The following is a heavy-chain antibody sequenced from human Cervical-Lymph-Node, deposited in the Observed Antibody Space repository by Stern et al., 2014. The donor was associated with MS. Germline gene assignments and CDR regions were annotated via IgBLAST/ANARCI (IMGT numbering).Heavy chain of an antibody. CDR1: GFTFSYYG. CDR3: ARDPYGDHGPFDY. Sequence: VQLVESGGGVVQPGGSLRLSCAASGFTFSYYGMHCVRQAPGKGLEWVAVIWYDGSNKYYADSVKGRFTISRDNSQNTLYLQMNSLRDDDTSVYYCARDPYGDHGPFDYWGQGTLVTVSS. V-gene: IGHV3-33*01. J-gene: IGHJ4*02. D-gene: IGHD4-17*01. CDR2: IWYDGSNK.